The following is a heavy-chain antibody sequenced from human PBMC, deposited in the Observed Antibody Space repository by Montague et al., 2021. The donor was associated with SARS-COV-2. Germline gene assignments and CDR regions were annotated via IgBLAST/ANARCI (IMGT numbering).Heavy chain of an antibody. CDR2: FDPEDGET. J-gene: IGHJ2*01. V-gene: IGHV1-24*01. D-gene: IGHD3/OR15-3a*01. CDR1: GYTLTELS. CDR3: PTGEDCQGWYFDL. Sequence: SVKVSCKVSGYTLTELSMHLLRQAPGKGLEWMGGFDPEDGETIYAQKFQGRVTMTEDTSTDTAYMELSRLRSEKTAVYYCPTGEDCQGWYFDLWGRGTLVTVSS.